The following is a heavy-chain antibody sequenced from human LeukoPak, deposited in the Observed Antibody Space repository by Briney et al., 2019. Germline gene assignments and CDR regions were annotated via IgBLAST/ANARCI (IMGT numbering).Heavy chain of an antibody. J-gene: IGHJ5*02. CDR1: GGSISSGSYY. V-gene: IGHV4-61*02. Sequence: SETLSLTCTVSGGSISSGSYYWSWIRQPAGKGLEWIGRIYTSGSTNYNPSLKSRVTISVDTSKNQFSLKLSSVTAADTAVYYCAGRMEQLGLYNWFDPWGQGTLVTVSS. CDR2: IYTSGST. CDR3: AGRMEQLGLYNWFDP. D-gene: IGHD6-13*01.